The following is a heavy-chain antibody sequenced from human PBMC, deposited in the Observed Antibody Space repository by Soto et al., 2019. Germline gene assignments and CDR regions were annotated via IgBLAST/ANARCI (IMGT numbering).Heavy chain of an antibody. CDR1: GGSISSYY. CDR3: ARGTLRGGGTPDYYYYYGMDV. CDR2: IYYSGST. Sequence: SETLSLTCTVSGGSISSYYWSWIRQPPGKGLEWIGYIYYSGSTNYNPSLKSRVTISVDTSKNQFSLKLSSVTAADTAVYYCARGTLRGGGTPDYYYYYGMDVWGHVTTVTVSS. V-gene: IGHV4-59*01. D-gene: IGHD1-7*01. J-gene: IGHJ6*02.